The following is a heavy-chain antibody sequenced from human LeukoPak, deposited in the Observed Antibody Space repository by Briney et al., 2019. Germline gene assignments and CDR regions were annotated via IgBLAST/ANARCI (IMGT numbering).Heavy chain of an antibody. V-gene: IGHV3-23*01. J-gene: IGHJ3*02. D-gene: IGHD3-9*01. CDR2: ISGSGGST. Sequence: PGGSLRLSCAASGFTFSSYAMSWVRQAPGKGLEWVSAISGSGGSTYYADSVKGRFTITRANSTNTLYLKMNSLRAEDTAVYYCAKTVLRYSTGDAFDIWGQGTMVTVSS. CDR3: AKTVLRYSTGDAFDI. CDR1: GFTFSSYA.